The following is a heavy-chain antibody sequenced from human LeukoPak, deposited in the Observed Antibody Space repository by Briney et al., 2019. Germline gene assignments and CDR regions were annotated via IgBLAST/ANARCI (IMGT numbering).Heavy chain of an antibody. CDR1: GFTFSRYS. Sequence: GGSPRLSCAASGFTFSRYSMNWVRQAPGKGLEWVSAIGNAGSNTYYADSVKGRFTISRDNSKNTLYLQMNSLGADDTAVYYCAKASGGGWFFDYWGQGTLVTVSS. V-gene: IGHV3-23*01. D-gene: IGHD6-19*01. J-gene: IGHJ4*02. CDR2: IGNAGSNT. CDR3: AKASGGGWFFDY.